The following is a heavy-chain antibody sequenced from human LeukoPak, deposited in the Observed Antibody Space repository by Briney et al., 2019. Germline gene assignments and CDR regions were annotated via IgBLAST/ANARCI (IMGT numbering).Heavy chain of an antibody. CDR2: INPHSGGT. J-gene: IGHJ4*02. D-gene: IGHD5-18*01. Sequence: ASVKVSCKASGYTFTGYYMHWVRQAPGQGLEWMGWINPHSGGTNFAQKFQGRVTMTRDTSINTACMELSRLRSDDTAVYYCARVGLGYSYGYLDYWGQGTLVTVSS. V-gene: IGHV1-2*02. CDR1: GYTFTGYY. CDR3: ARVGLGYSYGYLDY.